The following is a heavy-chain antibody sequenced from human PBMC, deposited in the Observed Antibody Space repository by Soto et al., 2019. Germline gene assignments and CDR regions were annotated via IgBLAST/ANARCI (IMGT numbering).Heavy chain of an antibody. J-gene: IGHJ4*02. D-gene: IGHD4-17*01. CDR3: ARDGVETTTGISGY. CDR1: GYTFTSYA. Sequence: QVQLVQSGAEVKKPGASVKVSCKASGYTFTSYAISWVRQAPGQGLEWMGWISLYNGNTKYAQRFQGRVTMTADTSTSTVYMELRSLTSDDTAVYYCARDGVETTTGISGYWGQGTLVTVSS. CDR2: ISLYNGNT. V-gene: IGHV1-18*01.